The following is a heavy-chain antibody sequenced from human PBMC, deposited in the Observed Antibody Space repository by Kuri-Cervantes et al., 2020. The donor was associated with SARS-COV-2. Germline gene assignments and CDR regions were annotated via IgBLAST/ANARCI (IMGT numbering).Heavy chain of an antibody. J-gene: IGHJ4*02. CDR3: ARQDSSGWYGGFDY. Sequence: SETLSLTCAVSGGSISSGGYSWSWIRQPPGKGLEWIGYIYYSGSTYYNPPLKSRVTISVDTSKNQFSLKLSSVTAADTAVYYCARQDSSGWYGGFDYWGQGTLVTVSS. V-gene: IGHV4-30-4*07. CDR2: IYYSGST. CDR1: GGSISSGGYS. D-gene: IGHD6-19*01.